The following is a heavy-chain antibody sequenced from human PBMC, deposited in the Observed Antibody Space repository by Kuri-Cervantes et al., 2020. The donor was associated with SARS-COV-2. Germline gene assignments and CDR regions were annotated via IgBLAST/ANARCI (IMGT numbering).Heavy chain of an antibody. D-gene: IGHD2-2*01. CDR3: ARSIVVVPAPFDY. V-gene: IGHV3-64*04. CDR2: ISSNGGST. Sequence: GGSLRLSCSASGFTFSSYAMHWVRQAPGKGLEYVSAISSNGGSTYYADSVKGRFTISRDNSKNTLYLQMNSLRAEDTAVYYCARSIVVVPAPFDYWGQGTLVTVSS. CDR1: GFTFSSYA. J-gene: IGHJ4*02.